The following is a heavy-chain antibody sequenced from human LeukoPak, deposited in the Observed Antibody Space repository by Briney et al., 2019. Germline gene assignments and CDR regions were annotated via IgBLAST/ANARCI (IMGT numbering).Heavy chain of an antibody. CDR2: IIPIFGTA. D-gene: IGHD6-19*01. V-gene: IGHV1-69*13. Sequence: ASVQVSCKASGGTFSSYAISWVRQAPGQGLEWMGGIIPIFGTANYAQKFQGRVTITADESTSTAYMELSSLRSEDTAVYYCARDHGGSSEYDYWGQGTLVTVSS. CDR1: GGTFSSYA. CDR3: ARDHGGSSEYDY. J-gene: IGHJ4*02.